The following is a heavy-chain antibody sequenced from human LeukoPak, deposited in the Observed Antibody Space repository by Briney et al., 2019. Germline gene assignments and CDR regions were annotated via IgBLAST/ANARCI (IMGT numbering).Heavy chain of an antibody. D-gene: IGHD2-15*01. J-gene: IGHJ4*02. CDR3: AKDLKDIVVVVAASSDY. V-gene: IGHV3-23*01. CDR1: GFTFSSYA. Sequence: GGSLRLSCAASGFTFSSYAMSWARQAPGKGLEWVSAISGSGGSTYYADSVKGRFTISRDNSKNTLYLQMNSLRAEDTAVYYCAKDLKDIVVVVAASSDYWGQGTLVTVSS. CDR2: ISGSGGST.